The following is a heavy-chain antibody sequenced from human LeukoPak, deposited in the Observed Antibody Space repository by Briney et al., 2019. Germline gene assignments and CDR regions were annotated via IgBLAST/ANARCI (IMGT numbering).Heavy chain of an antibody. CDR1: GGSFSGYY. CDR2: INHSGST. Sequence: ETLSLTCAVYGGSFSGYYWSWIRQPPGKGLEWIGEINHSGSTNYTPSLKSRVTISVDTSKNHFSLKLSSVTAADTAVYYCARGVRGVVPAAIGPYWGQGTLVTVSS. V-gene: IGHV4-34*01. J-gene: IGHJ4*02. D-gene: IGHD2-2*01. CDR3: ARGVRGVVPAAIGPY.